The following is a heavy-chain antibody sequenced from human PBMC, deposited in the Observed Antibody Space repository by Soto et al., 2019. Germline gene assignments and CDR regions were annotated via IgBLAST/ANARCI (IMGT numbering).Heavy chain of an antibody. J-gene: IGHJ6*02. CDR2: IYYTGNT. CDR3: ARDSRPYPYYYYYAMDV. CDR1: GGSPSPSNYY. Sequence: PENRRHRCTGSGGSPSPSNYYLGWIRLPPGKGLEWIGSIYYTGNTYYNPSLKSRVTVSVDTSKNQFSLKLSSVTAADTAVYYWARDSRPYPYYYYYAMDVWGQGTTVT. V-gene: IGHV4-39*07.